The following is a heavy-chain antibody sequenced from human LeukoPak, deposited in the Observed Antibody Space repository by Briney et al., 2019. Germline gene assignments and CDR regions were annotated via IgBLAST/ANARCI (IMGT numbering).Heavy chain of an antibody. V-gene: IGHV3-33*06. CDR1: GFTFSSYG. J-gene: IGHJ4*02. CDR2: IWYDGSKT. Sequence: GRSLRLSCAASGFTFSSYGMHWVRQAPGKGLEWVAVIWYDGSKTYYADSVKGRFTVSRDNSKNTLYLQMSSLRADDTAVYYCAKDTSGYDYISNYWGQGTLVTVSS. CDR3: AKDTSGYDYISNY. D-gene: IGHD5-12*01.